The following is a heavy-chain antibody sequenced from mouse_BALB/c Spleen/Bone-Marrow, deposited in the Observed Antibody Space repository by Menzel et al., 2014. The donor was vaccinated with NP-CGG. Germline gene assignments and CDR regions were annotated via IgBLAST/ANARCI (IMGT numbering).Heavy chain of an antibody. J-gene: IGHJ4*01. CDR3: ARWEYYAMDY. V-gene: IGHV14-3*02. CDR2: IDPANGNT. Sequence: EVQLQQSGAELVKPGASVKLSCTASGFNIKDTYMHWVKQRPEQGLEWIGRIDPANGNTKYDLKFQGKATMTADTSSNTAYLQLSSLTSEDTAVYYCARWEYYAMDYWGQGTSVTVSS. D-gene: IGHD4-1*01. CDR1: GFNIKDTY.